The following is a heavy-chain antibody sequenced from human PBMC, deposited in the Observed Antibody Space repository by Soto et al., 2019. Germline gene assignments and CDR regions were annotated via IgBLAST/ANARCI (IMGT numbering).Heavy chain of an antibody. J-gene: IGHJ4*02. CDR2: INAGNGNT. Sequence: ASVKVSCTASGYTFTGYYMHWVRQAPGQRLEWMGWINAGNGNTKYSQKFQGRVTITRDTSASTAYMELSSLRSEDTAVYYCARAVAVPADFDYWGQGTLVTVSS. D-gene: IGHD6-19*01. CDR3: ARAVAVPADFDY. V-gene: IGHV1-3*01. CDR1: GYTFTGYY.